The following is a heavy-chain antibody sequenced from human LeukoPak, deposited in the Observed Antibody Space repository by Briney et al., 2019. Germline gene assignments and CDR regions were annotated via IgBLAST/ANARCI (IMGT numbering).Heavy chain of an antibody. V-gene: IGHV4-38-2*01. CDR2: IYHSGST. Sequence: PSETLSLTCAVSGYSISSGNYWGWIRHPPRKGREWIGSIYHSGSTYYNPSLKSRVTISVDTSKNQFSLKLSSVTAADTAVYYCARRGYYYDSSGYYHDAFDIWGQGTMVTVSS. J-gene: IGHJ3*02. D-gene: IGHD3-22*01. CDR1: GYSISSGNY. CDR3: ARRGYYYDSSGYYHDAFDI.